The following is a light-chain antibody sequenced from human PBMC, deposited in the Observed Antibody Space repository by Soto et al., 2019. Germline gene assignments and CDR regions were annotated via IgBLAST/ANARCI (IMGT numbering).Light chain of an antibody. CDR2: AAS. CDR3: SSYTSGSTLYV. CDR1: SSDVGGYNY. V-gene: IGLV2-14*01. J-gene: IGLJ1*01. Sequence: QSALTQPASVSGSPGQSITISCTGTSSDVGGYNYVSWYQQHPGKAPRLMIYAASNWPSGVSHRFSGSRSGNTASLTISGLQAEDEADYYCSSYTSGSTLYVFGIGTKLTVL.